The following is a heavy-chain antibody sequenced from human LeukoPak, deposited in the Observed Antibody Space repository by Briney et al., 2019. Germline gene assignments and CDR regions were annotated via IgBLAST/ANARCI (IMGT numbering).Heavy chain of an antibody. CDR3: ARQGELEVFDY. CDR2: INHSGST. V-gene: IGHV4-34*01. D-gene: IGHD1-1*01. Sequence: SETLSLTCAVYGGSFSGYYWSWIRQPPGKGLEWIGEINHSGSTNYNPSLKSRVTISVDTSKNQFSLKLSSVTAADTAVYYCARQGELEVFDYWGRGILVTVSS. J-gene: IGHJ4*02. CDR1: GGSFSGYY.